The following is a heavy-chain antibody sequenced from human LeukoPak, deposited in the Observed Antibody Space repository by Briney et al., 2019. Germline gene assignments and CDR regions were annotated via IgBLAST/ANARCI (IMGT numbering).Heavy chain of an antibody. D-gene: IGHD1-26*01. CDR1: GYTFTTYG. V-gene: IGHV1-18*01. CDR3: ARVGVGATMAVDY. Sequence: ASVTVSCKASGYTFTTYGITWVRQAPGQGLEWMGWISPYNINTRFAQNLQDRVTMTTDTSTSTAYMELRSLRSDDTAVYYCARVGVGATMAVDYWGQGTLVTVSS. J-gene: IGHJ4*02. CDR2: ISPYNINT.